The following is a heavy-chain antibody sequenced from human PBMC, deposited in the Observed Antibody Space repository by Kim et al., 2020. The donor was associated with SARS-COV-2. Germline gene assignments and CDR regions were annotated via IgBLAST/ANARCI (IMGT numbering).Heavy chain of an antibody. Sequence: TGYAESVKGRFPIARDNAKNTLYLQMDSLRAEDPAVYYCARGGFPGALDYWGQGTLVTVSS. CDR3: ARGGFPGALDY. D-gene: IGHD3-10*01. CDR2: T. J-gene: IGHJ4*02. V-gene: IGHV3-74*01.